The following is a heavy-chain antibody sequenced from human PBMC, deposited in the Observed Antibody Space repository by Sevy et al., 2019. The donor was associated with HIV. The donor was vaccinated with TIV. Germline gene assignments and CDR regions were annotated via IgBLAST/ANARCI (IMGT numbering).Heavy chain of an antibody. CDR2: ISGSGGST. CDR3: ARQTKGYTNRQGGYY. D-gene: IGHD6-13*01. J-gene: IGHJ4*02. Sequence: GGSLRLSCAASGFTFSSYAMSWVRQAPGKGLEWVSGISGSGGSTYYADSVKGRFTVSRDNSKNTLYLQINSLRAEDTAVYYCARQTKGYTNRQGGYYWGQGTLVTVSS. CDR1: GFTFSSYA. V-gene: IGHV3-23*01.